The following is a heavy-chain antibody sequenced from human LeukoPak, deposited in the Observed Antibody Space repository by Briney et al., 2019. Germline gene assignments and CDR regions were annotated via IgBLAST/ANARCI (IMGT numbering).Heavy chain of an antibody. J-gene: IGHJ5*02. CDR2: MNPNSGNT. CDR3: ARGIMVRGVIITSRWFDP. Sequence: ASVKVSCKASGYTFTRYDINWVRQATGQGLEWMGWMNPNSGNTGYAQKFQGRVTMTRNTSISTAYMELSSLRSEDTAVYYCARGIMVRGVIITSRWFDPWGQGTLVTVSS. V-gene: IGHV1-8*01. CDR1: GYTFTRYD. D-gene: IGHD3-10*01.